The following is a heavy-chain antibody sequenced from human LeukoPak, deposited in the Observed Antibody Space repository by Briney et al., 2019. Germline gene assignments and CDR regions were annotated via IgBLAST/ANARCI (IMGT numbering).Heavy chain of an antibody. D-gene: IGHD2-8*01. J-gene: IGHJ4*02. CDR1: GFTFSSYS. CDR3: AREGSIVPHQDLDY. V-gene: IGHV3-21*01. Sequence: PGGSLRLSCAASGFTFSSYSVNWVRQAPGKGLEWVSSTNRRGDDNYYADSVKGRFTISRDNAKNSLYLQMHSLRVEDTAVYYCAREGSIVPHQDLDYWGQGTLVTVSS. CDR2: TNRRGDDN.